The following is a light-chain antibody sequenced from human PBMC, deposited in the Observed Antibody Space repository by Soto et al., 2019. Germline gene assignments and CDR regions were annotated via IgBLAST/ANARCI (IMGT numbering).Light chain of an antibody. CDR3: AAWDDTLSGHVV. CDR2: SNN. Sequence: QSVLTQPPSASGTPGQRVTISCSGSSSNIGSNYVYWYQQLPGTAPKLLIFSNNQRPSGVPDRFSGSKSGTSASLAISGLRSEDGAVYYCAAWDDTLSGHVVFGGGTKLTVL. V-gene: IGLV1-47*02. J-gene: IGLJ2*01. CDR1: SSNIGSNY.